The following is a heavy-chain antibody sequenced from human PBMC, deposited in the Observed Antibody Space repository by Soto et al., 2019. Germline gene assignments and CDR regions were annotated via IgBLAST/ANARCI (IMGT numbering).Heavy chain of an antibody. V-gene: IGHV1-69*13. Sequence: GASVKVSCKASGGIFNNYAISWVRQAPGQGLEWMGGIIPVFGTTNYAQKFQGRITITADESTSTAYMEMSSLRSEDTAVYYCARGRLSGYGGYDSRVTAPYYFDYWGRGTLVTVS. D-gene: IGHD5-12*01. J-gene: IGHJ4*02. CDR3: ARGRLSGYGGYDSRVTAPYYFDY. CDR2: IIPVFGTT. CDR1: GGIFNNYA.